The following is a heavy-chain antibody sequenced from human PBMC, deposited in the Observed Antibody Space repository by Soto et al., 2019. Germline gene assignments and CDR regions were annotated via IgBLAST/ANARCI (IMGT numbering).Heavy chain of an antibody. CDR2: ISWNSGSI. Sequence: GGSLRLSCAASGFTFDDYAMHWVRQAPGKGLEWVSGISWNSGSIGYADSVKGRFTISRDNAKNSLYLQMNSLRAEDTALYYCAKEPHCSGGSCYAWGQGTLVTVSS. CDR1: GFTFDDYA. J-gene: IGHJ5*02. D-gene: IGHD2-15*01. CDR3: AKEPHCSGGSCYA. V-gene: IGHV3-9*01.